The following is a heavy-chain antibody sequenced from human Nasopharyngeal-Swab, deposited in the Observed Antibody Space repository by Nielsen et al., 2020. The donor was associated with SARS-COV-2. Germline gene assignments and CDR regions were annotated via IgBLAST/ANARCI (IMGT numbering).Heavy chain of an antibody. J-gene: IGHJ4*02. V-gene: IGHV1-24*01. CDR3: ATEWAYLRNSGSFRYLGY. CDR1: GYTLTELS. CDR2: FDPEDGGT. D-gene: IGHD1-26*01. Sequence: ASVKVSCKVSGYTLTELSMHWVRQAPGKGLEWMGGFDPEDGGTIYAQKFQGRVTMTEDTSTDTAYMELSSLRSEDTAVYYCATEWAYLRNSGSFRYLGYWGQGTLVTVSS.